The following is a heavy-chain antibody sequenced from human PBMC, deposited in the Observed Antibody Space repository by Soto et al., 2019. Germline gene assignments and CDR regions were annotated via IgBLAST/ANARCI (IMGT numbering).Heavy chain of an antibody. CDR3: GRDAVGATPLCWFDP. CDR2: MNARSGDT. CDR1: GYTFIGYY. J-gene: IGHJ5*02. V-gene: IGHV1-2*02. Sequence: QVQLVQSGAEVKEPGASVKVSCKTSGYTFIGYYMHWVRQAPGQGREWMGWMNARSGDTNYAQKFRGRVTMAGAASFTTAYMELRRLRSDDTAVYFCGRDAVGATPLCWFDPWGQGTLVTVSS. D-gene: IGHD1-26*01.